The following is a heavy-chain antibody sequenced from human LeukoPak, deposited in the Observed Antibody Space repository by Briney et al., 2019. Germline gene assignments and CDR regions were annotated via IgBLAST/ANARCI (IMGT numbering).Heavy chain of an antibody. CDR1: GFTFSIYS. CDR3: ARGQVVAAIYGMDV. CDR2: ISSSGSTI. D-gene: IGHD2-15*01. J-gene: IGHJ6*02. V-gene: IGHV3-48*04. Sequence: GGSLRLSCAASGFTFSIYSKNWVRLAPGKGMGWVSYISSSGSTIYYADSVKGRFTISRDNAKNSLYLQMNSLRAEDTAVYYCARGQVVAAIYGMDVWGQGTTVTVSS.